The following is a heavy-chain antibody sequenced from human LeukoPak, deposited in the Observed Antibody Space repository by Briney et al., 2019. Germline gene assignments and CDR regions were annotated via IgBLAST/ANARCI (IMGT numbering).Heavy chain of an antibody. V-gene: IGHV3-48*04. J-gene: IGHJ6*03. D-gene: IGHD1-1*01. CDR1: GFTFSTYS. CDR2: ISSSSSII. CDR3: ARVYDPYYYYMDV. Sequence: GGSLRLSCAASGFTFSTYSMNWVRQAPGKGLEWVSYISSSSSIINYAESVGGRFTISRDNAKNLLYLQMNSLRAEDTAVYYCARVYDPYYYYMDVWGKGTTVTVSS.